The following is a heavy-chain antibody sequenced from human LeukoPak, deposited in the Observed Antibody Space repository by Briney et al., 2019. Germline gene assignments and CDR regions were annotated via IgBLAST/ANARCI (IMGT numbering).Heavy chain of an antibody. J-gene: IGHJ1*01. D-gene: IGHD3-10*01. CDR1: GGSISSYY. Sequence: SETLSLTCTVSGGSISSYYWSWIRQPPGKGLEWIGYIYYSGSTNYNPSLKSRVTISVDTSKNQFSLKLSSVTAADTAVYYCATIPPNYGSGDKYFQHWGQGTLVTVSS. CDR2: IYYSGST. V-gene: IGHV4-59*01. CDR3: ATIPPNYGSGDKYFQH.